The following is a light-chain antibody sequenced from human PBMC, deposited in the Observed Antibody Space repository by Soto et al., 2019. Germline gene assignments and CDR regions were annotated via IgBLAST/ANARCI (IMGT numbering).Light chain of an antibody. CDR1: SSDVGGYNY. V-gene: IGLV2-8*01. Sequence: QSALTQPPSASGSPGQSVAISCTGTSSDVGGYNYVSWYQQHPGKAPKLMIYEVNKRPSGVPDRFSGSKSGNTASLTVSGLQAEDEADYYCGSYAGGSNVFGTGTKVTV. CDR3: GSYAGGSNV. CDR2: EVN. J-gene: IGLJ1*01.